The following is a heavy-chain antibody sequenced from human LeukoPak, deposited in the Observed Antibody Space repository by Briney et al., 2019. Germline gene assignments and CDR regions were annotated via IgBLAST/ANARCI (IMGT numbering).Heavy chain of an antibody. J-gene: IGHJ6*02. V-gene: IGHV4-59*08. Sequence: PSETLSLTCTVSGGSISSYYWSWIRQPPGKGLEWIGYIYYSGSTNYNPSLKSRVTISVDTSKNQFSLKLSSVTAAGTAVYYCARLPSVRYGMDVWGQGTTVTVSS. CDR1: GGSISSYY. CDR2: IYYSGST. CDR3: ARLPSVRYGMDV. D-gene: IGHD3-10*01.